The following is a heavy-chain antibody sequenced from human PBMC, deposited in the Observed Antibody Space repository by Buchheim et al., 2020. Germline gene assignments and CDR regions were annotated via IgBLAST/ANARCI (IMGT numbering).Heavy chain of an antibody. CDR3: AKHLDF. V-gene: IGHV3-30*18. CDR1: GFTFSSYG. J-gene: IGHJ4*02. Sequence: QVQLVESGGGVVQPGRSLRLSCAASGFTFSSYGMHWVRQAPGKGLEWVAVISYDGSNKYYADSVKGRFNISRDNSKNTLYLQMNSLRAEDTAVYYCAKHLDFWGQGTL. CDR2: ISYDGSNK.